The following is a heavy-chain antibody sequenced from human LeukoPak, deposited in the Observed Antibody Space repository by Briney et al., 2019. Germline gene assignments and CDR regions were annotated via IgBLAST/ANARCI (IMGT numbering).Heavy chain of an antibody. V-gene: IGHV3-15*01. CDR3: TTDLGTYYHGSQRLIPIDY. CDR1: GFTFTNAW. D-gene: IGHD3-10*01. CDR2: IKSKTDGETT. Sequence: PGRSLRLSCADSGFTFTNAWMSWVRQAPGKGLEWIGRIKSKTDGETTNYAEPVRGRFTISRDDSKSAVYLQMNSLKIEDTAVYYCTTDLGTYYHGSQRLIPIDYWGQGTLVTVSS. J-gene: IGHJ4*02.